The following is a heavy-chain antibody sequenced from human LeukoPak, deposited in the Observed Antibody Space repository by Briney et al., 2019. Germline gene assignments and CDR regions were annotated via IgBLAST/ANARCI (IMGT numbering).Heavy chain of an antibody. CDR1: GGSITSYY. Sequence: SETLSLTCTVSGGSITSYYRSWIRQSPGKGLEWIGFMYYSGTTNYNPSLKSRVTISLGMSKNQFSLKLSSVTAADTAVYYCARLPMAVTPHVDYWGQGTLVTVSS. J-gene: IGHJ4*02. D-gene: IGHD2-21*02. CDR2: MYYSGTT. CDR3: ARLPMAVTPHVDY. V-gene: IGHV4-59*01.